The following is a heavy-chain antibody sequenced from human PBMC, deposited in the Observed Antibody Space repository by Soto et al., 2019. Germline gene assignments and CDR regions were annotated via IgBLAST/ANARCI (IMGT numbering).Heavy chain of an antibody. CDR2: IYYSGTT. V-gene: IGHV4-31*03. CDR1: GGSISSGGFY. J-gene: IGHJ4*02. D-gene: IGHD3-3*01. CDR3: ARDRSGYSSIDY. Sequence: PSETLSLTCTVSGGSISSGGFYWSWIRQHPGKGLEWIGYIYYSGTTYYNPSLKSRLTISVDTSKNQFSLDLSSVTAADTAVYYCARDRSGYSSIDYWGQGTLVTVSS.